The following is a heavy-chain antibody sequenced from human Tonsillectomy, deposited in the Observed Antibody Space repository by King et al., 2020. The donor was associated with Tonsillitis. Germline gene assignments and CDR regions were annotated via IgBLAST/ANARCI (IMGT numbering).Heavy chain of an antibody. V-gene: IGHV3-30*02. D-gene: IGHD3-22*01. J-gene: IGHJ4*02. Sequence: VQLVESGGGVVQPEGPLRLSCAASGFTCSTYGMHWVRQAPGKGLEWVAFIRYDGSNKYYADSVKGRFTISRDNSKNTLFLQMNSLRAEDTAVYYCAKEGENDSSGAFDYWGQGTLVTVSS. CDR3: AKEGENDSSGAFDY. CDR1: GFTCSTYG. CDR2: IRYDGSNK.